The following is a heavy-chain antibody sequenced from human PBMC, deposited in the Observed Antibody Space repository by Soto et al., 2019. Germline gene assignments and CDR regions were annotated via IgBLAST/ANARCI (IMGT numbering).Heavy chain of an antibody. D-gene: IGHD3-10*01. CDR3: ARGGYIVRGAGYFDL. J-gene: IGHJ2*01. Sequence: QVQLQQWGAGLLKPSETLSLTSAVDGGSFSGYYWSWIRQPPGKGLEWIGEINHSGSTTYSPSIKCRDTISVATSKNQFSLKLSSVAAADTAVYYCARGGYIVRGAGYFDLWGRCSLVTVSS. V-gene: IGHV4-34*01. CDR2: INHSGST. CDR1: GGSFSGYY.